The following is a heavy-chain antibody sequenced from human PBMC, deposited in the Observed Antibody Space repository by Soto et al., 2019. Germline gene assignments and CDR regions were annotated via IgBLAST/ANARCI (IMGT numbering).Heavy chain of an antibody. CDR2: IIPILGIA. CDR1: GGTFSSYA. CDR3: ARDKDIVVVPAATHYYYYGMDV. V-gene: IGHV1-69*04. J-gene: IGHJ6*02. D-gene: IGHD2-2*01. Sequence: QVQLVQSGAEVKKPGSSVKVSCKASGGTFSSYAISWVRQAPGQGLEWMGRIIPILGIANYAQKFQGRVTITADKSTSPADMELSSLRSEDTAVYYCARDKDIVVVPAATHYYYYGMDVWGQGTTVTVSS.